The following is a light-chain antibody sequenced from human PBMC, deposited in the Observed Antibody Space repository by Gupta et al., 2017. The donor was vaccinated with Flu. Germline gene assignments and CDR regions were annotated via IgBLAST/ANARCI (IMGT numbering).Light chain of an antibody. J-gene: IGLJ2*01. CDR2: EVS. V-gene: IGLV2-14*01. CDR3: SSYTSSSTLRV. Sequence: QSALTQPASVSGSPGQSITISCTGTSSDVGGYHYVSWYQQHPGKAPKLMIYEVSNRPSGVSNRFSGSKSGNTDSLTISGLQAEDEADYYCSSYTSSSTLRVFGGGTKLTVL. CDR1: SSDVGGYHY.